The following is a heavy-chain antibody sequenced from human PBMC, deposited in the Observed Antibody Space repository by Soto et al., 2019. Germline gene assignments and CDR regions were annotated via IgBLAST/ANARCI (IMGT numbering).Heavy chain of an antibody. CDR3: ARDRGSIVGATTGLDY. CDR2: ISYDGSNK. CDR1: GFTFSSYA. J-gene: IGHJ4*02. V-gene: IGHV3-30-3*01. Sequence: VQPGRSLRLSCAASGFTFSSYAMHWVRQAPGKGLEWVAIISYDGSNKYYADSVKGRFTFSRDNSKNTLYLQMNGLRAEDTAVYYCARDRGSIVGATTGLDYWGQGTLVTVSS. D-gene: IGHD1-26*01.